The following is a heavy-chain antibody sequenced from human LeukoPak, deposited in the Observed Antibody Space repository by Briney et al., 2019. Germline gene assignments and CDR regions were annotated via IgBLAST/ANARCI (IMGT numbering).Heavy chain of an antibody. CDR1: GFTFSSHE. V-gene: IGHV3-48*03. J-gene: IGHJ4*02. Sequence: PGGSLRLSCAASGFTFSSHEMNWVRQAPGKGLEWDSYISSSGNTIYYADSVRGRFTISRDNAKNSVYLQMNSLRAEDTAVYFCARDDAYYGSSGHLAGLDYWGQGTLVTVSS. D-gene: IGHD3-22*01. CDR3: ARDDAYYGSSGHLAGLDY. CDR2: ISSSGNTI.